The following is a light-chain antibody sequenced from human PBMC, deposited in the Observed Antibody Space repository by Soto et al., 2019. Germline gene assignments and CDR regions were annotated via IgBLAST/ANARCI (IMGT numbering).Light chain of an antibody. CDR1: RSVSSN. CDR3: QQYSASPPT. Sequence: EIVMTQSPATLSVSPGERATLSCRASRSVSSNLAWYQQKPGQAPRLLIYGASTRATGIPARFSGSGSGTDFTLTISRLEPEDSAVYSGQQYSASPPTFGPGTKVIS. J-gene: IGKJ3*01. CDR2: GAS. V-gene: IGKV3-15*01.